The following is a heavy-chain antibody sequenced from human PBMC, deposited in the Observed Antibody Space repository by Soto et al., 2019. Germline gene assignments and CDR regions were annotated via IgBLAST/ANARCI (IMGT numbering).Heavy chain of an antibody. CDR3: AKGLSHKVFGVDNLFDY. D-gene: IGHD3-3*01. CDR1: GFTFSTYA. J-gene: IGHJ4*02. V-gene: IGHV3-23*01. Sequence: GGSLRLSCAASGFTFSTYAMAWVRQAPGKGLEWVSTINYSGGYTFYADSVKGRFTISRDNSKNTLYLQMNSLRVEDTAVYYCAKGLSHKVFGVDNLFDYWGQGTQVTVYS. CDR2: INYSGGYT.